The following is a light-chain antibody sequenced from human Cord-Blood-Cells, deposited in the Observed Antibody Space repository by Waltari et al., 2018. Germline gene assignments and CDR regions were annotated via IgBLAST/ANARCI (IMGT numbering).Light chain of an antibody. J-gene: IGLJ2*01. CDR3: CSYAGSSTVV. CDR1: SSDVGSYNL. Sequence: QSALTQPASVSGSPGQSITISCTGTSSDVGSYNLVSGYQQHPGKAPKLMIYEGSKRPSGFSNRFAGSKSGNTASLTISVLQAEDEADYYCCSYAGSSTVVFGGGTKLTVL. CDR2: EGS. V-gene: IGLV2-23*01.